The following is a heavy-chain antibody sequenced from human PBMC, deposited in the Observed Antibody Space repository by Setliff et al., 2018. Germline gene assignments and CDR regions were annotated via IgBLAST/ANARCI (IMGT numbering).Heavy chain of an antibody. D-gene: IGHD3-3*01. CDR3: ARMSGFFYMDV. CDR2: VSYTGST. V-gene: IGHV4-39*01. CDR1: GGSISNSNYF. Sequence: SETLSLTCTVSGGSISNSNYFWGWIRQPPGTGLEWIGGVSYTGSTYYNPSLKSRVTISVDTSNNQVSLKLSSVTASDKAVYYCARMSGFFYMDVWGKGTPVTVSS. J-gene: IGHJ6*03.